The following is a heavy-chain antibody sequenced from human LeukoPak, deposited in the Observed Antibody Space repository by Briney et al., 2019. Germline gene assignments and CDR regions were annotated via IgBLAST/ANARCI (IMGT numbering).Heavy chain of an antibody. J-gene: IGHJ4*02. CDR3: ARECVLDKFTMIRGVIGTL. CDR1: GYTLTTYY. Sequence: ASVKVSCKASGYTLTTYYMHWVRQAPGQGLEWMGWINPNSGGTNYAQKFQGRVTMTRDTSISTAYMELSSLRSDDTAVYYCARECVLDKFTMIRGVIGTLWGQGTLVTVSS. D-gene: IGHD3-10*01. V-gene: IGHV1-2*02. CDR2: INPNSGGT.